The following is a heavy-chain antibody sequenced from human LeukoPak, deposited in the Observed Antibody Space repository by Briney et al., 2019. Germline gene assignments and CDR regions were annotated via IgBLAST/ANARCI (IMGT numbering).Heavy chain of an antibody. V-gene: IGHV4-59*01. Sequence: SETLSLTCTVSGGSISGYYWSWIRQPPGKGLEWIGYIYYSGSTNYNPSLKSRLTISVDTSKNHISLKLSSVTAADTAVYYCARSDGAGSYYYFDYWGQGTLVTVSS. CDR3: ARSDGAGSYYYFDY. CDR1: GGSISGYY. D-gene: IGHD3-10*01. CDR2: IYYSGST. J-gene: IGHJ4*02.